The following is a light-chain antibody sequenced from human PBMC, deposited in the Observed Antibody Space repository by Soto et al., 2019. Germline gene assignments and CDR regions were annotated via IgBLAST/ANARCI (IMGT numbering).Light chain of an antibody. V-gene: IGKV3-15*01. CDR3: QQYNNWPRT. Sequence: EILMTQSTATLSVSPGETGTLSCRASQSVSTKLAWYQQKPGQAPRLLINGASTRATGVPARFSGWGSGTELTLTFGSLQSEDFAVYYCQQYNNWPRTFGQGTRVDIK. CDR2: GAS. CDR1: QSVSTK. J-gene: IGKJ1*01.